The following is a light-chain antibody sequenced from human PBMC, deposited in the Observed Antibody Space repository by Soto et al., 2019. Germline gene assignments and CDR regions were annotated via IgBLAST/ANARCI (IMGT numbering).Light chain of an antibody. CDR3: QQDGSSPPLT. Sequence: EFVLTQSPGKLSLSPGERATLSCRASQSISSSFLAWYQQKPGQAPRLLIYGASSRGTGIPDRFSGSGSGTAFTLTISRLEPEDFAVYYCQQDGSSPPLTFGGGTKVEIK. J-gene: IGKJ4*01. CDR1: QSISSSF. CDR2: GAS. V-gene: IGKV3-20*01.